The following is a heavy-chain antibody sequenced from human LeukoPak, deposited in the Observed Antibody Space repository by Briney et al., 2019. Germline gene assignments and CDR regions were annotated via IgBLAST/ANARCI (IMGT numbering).Heavy chain of an antibody. CDR1: GGTFSNYA. V-gene: IGHV1-69*13. J-gene: IGHJ4*02. CDR3: AKGLRYSYATDY. Sequence: ASVKVSCKASGGTFSNYAISWVRQAPGQGLEWMGGIIPMFGTANYAQKFQGRVTITADESTSTAYMELSSLRSEDTAVYYCAKGLRYSYATDYWGQGTLVTVSS. D-gene: IGHD5-18*01. CDR2: IIPMFGTA.